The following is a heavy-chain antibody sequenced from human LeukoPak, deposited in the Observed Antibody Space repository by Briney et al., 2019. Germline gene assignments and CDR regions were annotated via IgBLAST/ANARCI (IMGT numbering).Heavy chain of an antibody. CDR3: AKGKRRQTADDAFDI. CDR2: ISGSGGST. V-gene: IGHV3-23*01. Sequence: PGGSLRLSCAASGFTFSSYAMSWVRQAPGKGLEWVSGISGSGGSTYYADSVKGRFTISRDNSKNTLYLEKDSLRAEDTAVYYCAKGKRRQTADDAFDIWGQGTLVTVSS. CDR1: GFTFSSYA. J-gene: IGHJ3*02.